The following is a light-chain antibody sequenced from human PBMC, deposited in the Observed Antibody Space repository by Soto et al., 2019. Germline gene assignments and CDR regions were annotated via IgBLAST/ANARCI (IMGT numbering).Light chain of an antibody. V-gene: IGKV1-17*01. Sequence: DIQMTQSPSSLSASVGDRVTISCRASQGIRNDLGWYQQKPGKAPKRLFYAAPSFQSGVPSRFSGSGSGTQFAIPISGLQPEDFATYYCIQPNSYPYTFGQGTKLEIK. CDR3: IQPNSYPYT. CDR2: AAP. CDR1: QGIRND. J-gene: IGKJ2*01.